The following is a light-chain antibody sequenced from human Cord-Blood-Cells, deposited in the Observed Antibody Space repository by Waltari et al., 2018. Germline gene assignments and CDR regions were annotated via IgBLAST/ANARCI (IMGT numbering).Light chain of an antibody. CDR1: SSNIGSNT. CDR2: SNK. Sequence: QSVLTQPPSASGTPGQRVTISCSGSSSNIGSNTVNWYQQLPGTAPKLLIYSNKQRTAGVPDRFSGSKSGTSASLAISGLQSEDEADYYCAAWDDSLNGLYVFGTGTKVTVL. J-gene: IGLJ1*01. CDR3: AAWDDSLNGLYV. V-gene: IGLV1-44*01.